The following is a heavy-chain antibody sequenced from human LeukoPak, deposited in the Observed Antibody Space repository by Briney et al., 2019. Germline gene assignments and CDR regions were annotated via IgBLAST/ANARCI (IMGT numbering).Heavy chain of an antibody. CDR3: ATGVIVGAPGGFDP. J-gene: IGHJ5*02. V-gene: IGHV1-2*02. CDR2: TNPNSGGT. D-gene: IGHD1-26*01. CDR1: GYTFTGYY. Sequence: GASVKVSCKASGYTFTGYYMHWVRQAPGQGLEWMGWTNPNSGGTNYAQKFQGRVTMTRDTSISTAYMELSRLRSDDTAVYYCATGVIVGAPGGFDPWGQGTLVTVSS.